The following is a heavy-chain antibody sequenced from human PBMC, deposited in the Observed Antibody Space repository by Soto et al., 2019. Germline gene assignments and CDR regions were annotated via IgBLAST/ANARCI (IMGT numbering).Heavy chain of an antibody. J-gene: IGHJ3*02. V-gene: IGHV4-34*01. D-gene: IGHD3-10*01. Sequence: QVQLQQWGAGLLKPSETLSLTCAVYGGSFSGYYWSWIRQPPGKGLEWIGEINHSGSTNYNPSLTRRVTXXVXTXXNQFSLKLTSVTAADTAGYYCASSYGSGSYYAFDIWGQGTMVTVSS. CDR3: ASSYGSGSYYAFDI. CDR2: INHSGST. CDR1: GGSFSGYY.